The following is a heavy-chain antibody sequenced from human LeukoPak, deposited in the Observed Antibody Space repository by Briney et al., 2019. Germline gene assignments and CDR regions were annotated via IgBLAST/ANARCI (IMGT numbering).Heavy chain of an antibody. Sequence: ASVKVSCKASGYTFTSYAINWVRQAPGQGLEWMGWISAYDGSTISAQDLQGRVTMTTDTSTTTAYMELTRLKSDDTAVYYCARDPLSSTWSPYYFTLDAWGQGTTVIVSS. D-gene: IGHD6-13*01. CDR2: ISAYDGST. CDR3: ARDPLSSTWSPYYFTLDA. CDR1: GYTFTSYA. V-gene: IGHV1-18*01. J-gene: IGHJ6*02.